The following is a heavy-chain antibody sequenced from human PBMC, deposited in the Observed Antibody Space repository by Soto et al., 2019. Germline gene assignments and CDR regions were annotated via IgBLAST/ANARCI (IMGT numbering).Heavy chain of an antibody. CDR1: GGSISSSSYY. CDR2: IYYSGST. Sequence: SETLSLTCTVSGGSISSSSYYWGWIRQPPGKGLEWIGSIYYSGSTYYNPSLKSRVTISVDTSKNQFSLKLSSVTAADTAVYYCASFSWFFPVHTDGFSFWAQGTLVPVSA. V-gene: IGHV4-39*01. D-gene: IGHD5-18*01. CDR3: ASFSWFFPVHTDGFSF. J-gene: IGHJ4*02.